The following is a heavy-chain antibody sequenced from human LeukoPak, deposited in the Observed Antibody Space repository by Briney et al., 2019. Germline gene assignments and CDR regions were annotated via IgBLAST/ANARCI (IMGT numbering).Heavy chain of an antibody. CDR3: AKDSCSSTSCYTPFDY. J-gene: IGHJ4*02. V-gene: IGHV3-23*01. CDR1: GFTFSSYA. Sequence: GGSLRLSCAASGFTFSSYAMSWVRQAPGKGLEWVSAISGSGGSTYYADSVKGRFTISRDNSKDTLYLQMNSLRAEDTAVYYCAKDSCSSTSCYTPFDYWGQGTLVTVSS. CDR2: ISGSGGST. D-gene: IGHD2-2*02.